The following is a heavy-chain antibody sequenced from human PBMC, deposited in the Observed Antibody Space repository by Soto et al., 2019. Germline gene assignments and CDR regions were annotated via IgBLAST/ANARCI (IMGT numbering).Heavy chain of an antibody. V-gene: IGHV3-30*18. D-gene: IGHD3-22*01. Sequence: GSLRLSCAASGFTFSSYGMHWVRQAPGKGLEWVAVISYDGSNKYYADSVKGRFTISRDNSKNTLYLQMNSLRAEDTAVYYCAKDLSGGYSDYWGQGTLVTVSS. CDR1: GFTFSSYG. CDR2: ISYDGSNK. CDR3: AKDLSGGYSDY. J-gene: IGHJ4*02.